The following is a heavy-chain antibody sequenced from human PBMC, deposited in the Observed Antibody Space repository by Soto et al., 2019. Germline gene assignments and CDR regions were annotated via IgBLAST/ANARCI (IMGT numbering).Heavy chain of an antibody. CDR2: IYHSGST. V-gene: IGHV4-4*02. CDR1: GGSISSSNW. J-gene: IGHJ4*02. D-gene: IGHD4-17*01. Sequence: SETLSLTXAVSGGSISSSNWWSWVRQPPGKGLEWIGEIYHSGSTNYNPSLKSRVTISVDKSKNQFSLKLSSVTAADTAVYYCARDRTYGDYGEDWGQGTLVTVSS. CDR3: ARDRTYGDYGED.